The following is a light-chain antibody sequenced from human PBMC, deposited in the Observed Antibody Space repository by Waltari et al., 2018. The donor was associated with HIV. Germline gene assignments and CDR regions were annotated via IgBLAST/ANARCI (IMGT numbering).Light chain of an antibody. V-gene: IGKV1-13*02. J-gene: IGKJ4*01. Sequence: AIQLTQSPSSLSACVGDRVTITCRASQGIISDLAWYQQKPGKARKVLIDDESKLKSGVPSRFSGSGSGTDFSLTVSSLQPEDFATYYCQQFYTYPLTFGGGTKVEIK. CDR2: DES. CDR1: QGIISD. CDR3: QQFYTYPLT.